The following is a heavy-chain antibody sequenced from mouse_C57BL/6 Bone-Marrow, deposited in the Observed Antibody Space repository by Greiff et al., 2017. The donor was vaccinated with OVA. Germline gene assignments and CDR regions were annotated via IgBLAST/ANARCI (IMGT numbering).Heavy chain of an antibody. J-gene: IGHJ3*01. CDR2: IDPSDSYT. Sequence: VQLQQPGAELVMPGASVKLSCEASGYTFTSYWMHWVKQRPGQGLEWIGEIDPSDSYTNYNQKFKGKSTLTVDKSSSTAYMQLSSLTSEDSAVYYCAREDTGVYGSGEFWAYWGQGTLVTVSA. D-gene: IGHD1-1*01. CDR3: AREDTGVYGSGEFWAY. V-gene: IGHV1-69*01. CDR1: GYTFTSYW.